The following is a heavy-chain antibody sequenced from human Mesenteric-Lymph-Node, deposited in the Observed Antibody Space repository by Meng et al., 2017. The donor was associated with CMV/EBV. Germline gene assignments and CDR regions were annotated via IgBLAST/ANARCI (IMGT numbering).Heavy chain of an antibody. Sequence: LTCAISGDSVSSDTATWNWIRQSPSGGLEWLGRTYYRSKWFTDYAVSVKSRIAINPDTAKNQFSLQLNFVTPGDTAVYYCLRDGTWGHWGQGTLVTVSS. CDR1: GDSVSSDTAT. J-gene: IGHJ4*02. CDR2: TYYRSKWFT. CDR3: LRDGTWGH. D-gene: IGHD3-16*01. V-gene: IGHV6-1*01.